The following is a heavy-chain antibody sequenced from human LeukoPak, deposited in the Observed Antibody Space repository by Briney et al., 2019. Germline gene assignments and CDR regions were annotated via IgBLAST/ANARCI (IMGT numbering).Heavy chain of an antibody. V-gene: IGHV3-21*01. CDR3: AKDRGVWAFDI. Sequence: PGGSLRLSCAASGFTFSSYSMNWVRQAPGKGLEWVSSISSSSSYIYYADSVKGRFTISRDNSKNTLDLQMNSLRAEDTAVYYCAKDRGVWAFDIWGQGTMVTVSS. J-gene: IGHJ3*02. CDR2: ISSSSSYI. CDR1: GFTFSSYS. D-gene: IGHD3-10*01.